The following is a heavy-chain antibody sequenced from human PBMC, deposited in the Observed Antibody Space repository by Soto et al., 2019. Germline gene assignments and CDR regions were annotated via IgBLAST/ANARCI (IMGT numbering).Heavy chain of an antibody. CDR1: GYSFSSYA. CDR2: ITGSGGST. V-gene: IGHV3-23*01. D-gene: IGHD3-10*01. CDR3: VQHRGNPSAAFEI. J-gene: IGHJ3*02. Sequence: PGGPXRLSCTGSGYSFSSYARCWIRKGPGKGLEWASGITGSGGSTYYADSVKGRFPISRDNSKSTVSRHMNSLRAEEMAVYYCVQHRGNPSAAFEIWGQGTMVTVS.